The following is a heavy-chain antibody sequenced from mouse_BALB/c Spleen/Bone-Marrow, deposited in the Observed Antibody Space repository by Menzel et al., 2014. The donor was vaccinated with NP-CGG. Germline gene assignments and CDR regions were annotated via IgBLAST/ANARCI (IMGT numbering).Heavy chain of an antibody. Sequence: EVQGVESGGGLVKPGGSLKLSCAASGFAFSSYDMSWVRQTPEKRLEWVAYLSSGGGSTYYPDTVKGRFTISRDNAKNTLYLQMSSLKSEDTAMYYCARQGYGYVDFDVWGAGTTVSVSS. D-gene: IGHD1-2*01. CDR2: LSSGGGST. V-gene: IGHV5-12-1*01. CDR1: GFAFSSYD. J-gene: IGHJ1*01. CDR3: ARQGYGYVDFDV.